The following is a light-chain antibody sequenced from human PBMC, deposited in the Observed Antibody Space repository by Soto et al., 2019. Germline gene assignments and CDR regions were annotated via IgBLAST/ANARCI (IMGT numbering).Light chain of an antibody. CDR1: SSDVGVYNF. J-gene: IGLJ1*01. Sequence: QSALTQPASVSGSPGQSITISCTGTSSDVGVYNFVSWYRQHPGKAPRLMIFEVSNRPSGVSNRFSGSKSGNTASLTISGLQIEDEADYYCSSYTSSSTLVFGTGTKVTVL. CDR2: EVS. CDR3: SSYTSSSTLV. V-gene: IGLV2-14*01.